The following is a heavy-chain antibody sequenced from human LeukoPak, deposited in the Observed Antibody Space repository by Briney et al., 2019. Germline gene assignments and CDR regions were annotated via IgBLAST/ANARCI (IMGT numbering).Heavy chain of an antibody. CDR2: ISWNSGTI. CDR3: AKGTTVTMRSWFDP. CDR1: GFTFDDYA. V-gene: IGHV3-9*01. D-gene: IGHD4-17*01. Sequence: AGGSLRLSCAASGFTFDDYAMHWVRQAPGKGLEWVSSISWNSGTIGYADSVKGRFTISRDNAKNSLYLQMNSLRAEDTALYYCAKGTTVTMRSWFDPWGQGTLVTVSS. J-gene: IGHJ5*02.